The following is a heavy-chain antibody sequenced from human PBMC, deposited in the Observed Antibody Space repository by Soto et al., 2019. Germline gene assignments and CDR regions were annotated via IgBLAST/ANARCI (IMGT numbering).Heavy chain of an antibody. CDR3: ARAYYILTGYSGFDY. D-gene: IGHD3-9*01. V-gene: IGHV3-21*01. CDR2: SSSSSRFI. CDR1: GFTFSSYS. J-gene: IGHJ4*02. Sequence: EVQLVESGGGLVKPGGSLRLSCAASGFTFSSYSMNWVRQAPGKGLEWVSSSSSSSRFIYYADSEKGRFTISRDNAKHSLYLQMNSLRAEDTAMFYCARAYYILTGYSGFDYWGQGTLVTVSS.